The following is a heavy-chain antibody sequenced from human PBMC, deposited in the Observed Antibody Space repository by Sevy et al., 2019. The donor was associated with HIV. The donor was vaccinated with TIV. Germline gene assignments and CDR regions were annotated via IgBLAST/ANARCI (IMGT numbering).Heavy chain of an antibody. V-gene: IGHV3-7*01. CDR3: AIGVRLDR. Sequence: GGSLRLSCEASGFTFSPYWMTWVRQAPGKGLEWVANIRPDGSDKWYVDSVKGRFTISRDNAKNSLYLQMNSLRADDTAMYYCAIGVRLDRWGQGALVTVS. CDR1: GFTFSPYW. D-gene: IGHD6-25*01. J-gene: IGHJ5*02. CDR2: IRPDGSDK.